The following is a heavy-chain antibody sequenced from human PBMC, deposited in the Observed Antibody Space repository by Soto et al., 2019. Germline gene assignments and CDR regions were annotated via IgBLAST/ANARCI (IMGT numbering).Heavy chain of an antibody. CDR2: IYLSGST. Sequence: PSGSLDLTCAVSGGSMSSGGYAGSWIRQPPGKGLEWIGYIYLSGSTYYNPSLKSRVTISVDRSKNQFSLKLSSVTAADTAVYYCARGNRSSLRWFAPWGQGTLVPVSS. V-gene: IGHV4-30-2*01. J-gene: IGHJ5*02. CDR1: GGSMSSGGYA. D-gene: IGHD6-6*01. CDR3: ARGNRSSLRWFAP.